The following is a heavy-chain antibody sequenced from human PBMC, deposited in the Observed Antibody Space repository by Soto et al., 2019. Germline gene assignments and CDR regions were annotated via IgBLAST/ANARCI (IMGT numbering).Heavy chain of an antibody. V-gene: IGHV3-73*01. CDR2: IRSKANSYAT. CDR1: GFTFSGSA. CDR3: TSTMAAFDY. D-gene: IGHD3-3*01. Sequence: EVQLVESGGGLVQPGGSPKLSCAASGFTFSGSAMHWVRQASGKGLEWVGRIRSKANSYATAYAASVKGRFTISRDDSKNTAYLQMNSLKTEDTAVYYCTSTMAAFDYWGQGTLVTVSS. J-gene: IGHJ4*02.